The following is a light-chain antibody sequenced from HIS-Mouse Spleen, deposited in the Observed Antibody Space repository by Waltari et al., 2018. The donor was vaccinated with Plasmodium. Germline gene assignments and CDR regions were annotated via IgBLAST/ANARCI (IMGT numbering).Light chain of an antibody. CDR3: YSTDSSGNHRV. CDR2: EDS. Sequence: SYELTQPPSVSVSPGQTARITCSGAAFPKQYPYWYQQKSGQAPVLVLYEDSKRPSGIPERFSGSSSGTMATLTISGAQVEDEADYYCYSTDSSGNHRVFGGGTKLTVL. V-gene: IGLV3-10*01. CDR1: AFPKQY. J-gene: IGLJ3*02.